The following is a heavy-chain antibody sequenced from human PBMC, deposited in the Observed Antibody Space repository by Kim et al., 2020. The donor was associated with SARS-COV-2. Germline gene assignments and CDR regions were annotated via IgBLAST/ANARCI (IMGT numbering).Heavy chain of an antibody. CDR2: IYYSGST. CDR1: GGSISSSSYY. J-gene: IGHJ4*02. Sequence: SETLSLTCTVSGGSISSSSYYWGWIRQPPGKGLEWIGSIYYSGSTYYNPSLKSRVTISVDTSKNQFSLKLSSVTAADTAVYYCARGGVVVVAATSGDKYYFDYWGQGTLVTVSS. V-gene: IGHV4-39*07. CDR3: ARGGVVVVAATSGDKYYFDY. D-gene: IGHD2-15*01.